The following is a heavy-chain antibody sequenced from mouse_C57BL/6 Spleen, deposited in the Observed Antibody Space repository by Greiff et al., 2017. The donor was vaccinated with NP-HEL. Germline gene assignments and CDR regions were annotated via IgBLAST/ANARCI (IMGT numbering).Heavy chain of an antibody. Sequence: EVQRVESGGGLVKPGGSLKLSCAASGFTFSDYGMHWVRQAPEKGLEWVAYISSGSSTIYYADTVKGRFTISRDNAKNTLFLQMTSLRSEDTAMYYCARGGLPLYYAMDYWGQGTSVTVSS. J-gene: IGHJ4*01. CDR1: GFTFSDYG. D-gene: IGHD2-4*01. V-gene: IGHV5-17*01. CDR3: ARGGLPLYYAMDY. CDR2: ISSGSSTI.